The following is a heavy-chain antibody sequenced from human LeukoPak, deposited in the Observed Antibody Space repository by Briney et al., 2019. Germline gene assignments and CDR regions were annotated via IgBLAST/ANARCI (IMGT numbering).Heavy chain of an antibody. J-gene: IGHJ6*02. CDR1: GDSINNSGFY. CDR3: ARSISYDFWSAHPYGMDV. V-gene: IGHV4-39*01. Sequence: SETLSLTCTVSGDSINNSGFYWSWIRQHPGKGLEWIGSIYYSGSTYYNPSLKSRVTISVDTSKNQFSLKLSSVTAADTAVYYCARSISYDFWSAHPYGMDVWGQGTTVTVSS. D-gene: IGHD3-3*01. CDR2: IYYSGST.